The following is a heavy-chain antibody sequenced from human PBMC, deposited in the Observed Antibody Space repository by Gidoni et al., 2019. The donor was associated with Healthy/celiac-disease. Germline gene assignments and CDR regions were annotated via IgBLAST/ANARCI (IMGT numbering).Heavy chain of an antibody. V-gene: IGHV3-9*01. CDR1: GFTFDDYA. CDR3: AKVDDPRGEAYYDYVWGFSGAFDP. CDR2: ISWNSGSI. J-gene: IGHJ5*02. D-gene: IGHD3-16*01. Sequence: EVQLVESGGGLVQPGRSLRLSCAASGFTFDDYAMHWVRQAPGKGLEWVSGISWNSGSIGYADSVKGRFTISRDNAKNSLYLQMNSLRAEDTALYYCAKVDDPRGEAYYDYVWGFSGAFDPWGQGTLVTVSS.